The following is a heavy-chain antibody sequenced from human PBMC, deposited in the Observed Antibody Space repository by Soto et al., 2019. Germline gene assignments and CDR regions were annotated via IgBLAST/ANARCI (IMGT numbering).Heavy chain of an antibody. J-gene: IGHJ2*01. CDR2: IYYSGST. V-gene: IGHV4-59*01. CDR3: AKETGGTYWYFDL. Sequence: QVQLQESGPGLVKPSETLSLTCTVSGGSISSYYWSWIRQPPGKGLEWIGYIYYSGSTNYNPSLNSRVTISVDPSKNQFPLKLSSVTAADTAVYYCAKETGGTYWYFDLGGRGTLVTVSS. D-gene: IGHD3-16*01. CDR1: GGSISSYY.